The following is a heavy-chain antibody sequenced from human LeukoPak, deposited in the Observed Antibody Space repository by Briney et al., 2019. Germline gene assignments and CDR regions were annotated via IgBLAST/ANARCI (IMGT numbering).Heavy chain of an antibody. CDR2: INHNGGT. D-gene: IGHD3-22*01. V-gene: IGHV4-34*01. Sequence: SETLSLTCAVYGGSFSGYFWSWIRQPPGKGLEWIGDINHNGGTNYNPSLKSRVTISADPSKSQFSLKLTSVTAADTAVYYCATRGDYSDTSGNSYDALDIWGQGTMVTVSS. CDR3: ATRGDYSDTSGNSYDALDI. CDR1: GGSFSGYF. J-gene: IGHJ3*02.